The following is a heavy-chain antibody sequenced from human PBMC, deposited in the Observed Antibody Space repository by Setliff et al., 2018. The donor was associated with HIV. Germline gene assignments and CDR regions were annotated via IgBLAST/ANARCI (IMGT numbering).Heavy chain of an antibody. Sequence: GASVKVSCKASGYTFTSYYMHWVRQAPGQGLEWMGIINPSSGSTTYAQKFQGRVTMTRDTSTSTVYMELSSLRPEDTAVHYCARDPAPSSSASYFQHWGQGTPVTVSS. CDR3: ARDPAPSSSASYFQH. CDR2: INPSSGST. V-gene: IGHV1-46*01. CDR1: GYTFTSYY. J-gene: IGHJ1*01. D-gene: IGHD6-6*01.